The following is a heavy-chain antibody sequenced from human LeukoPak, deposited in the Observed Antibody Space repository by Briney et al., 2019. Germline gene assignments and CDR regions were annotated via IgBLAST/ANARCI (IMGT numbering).Heavy chain of an antibody. V-gene: IGHV1-24*01. Sequence: GASVKVSCKVSGYTLTELSMHWVRQAPGKGLEWMGGFDPEDGETIYAQKFQGRVTMTRDTSISTAYMELSRLRSDDTAVYYCASGRGVFHNWGQGTLVTVSS. CDR1: GYTLTELS. J-gene: IGHJ4*02. CDR2: FDPEDGET. D-gene: IGHD3-16*01. CDR3: ASGRGVFHN.